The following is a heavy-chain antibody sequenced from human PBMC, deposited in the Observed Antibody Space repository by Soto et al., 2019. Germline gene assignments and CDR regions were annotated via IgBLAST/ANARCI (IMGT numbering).Heavy chain of an antibody. CDR3: AREGCSGGSSYSGYYYYGMDV. Sequence: QVQLVQSGAEVKKPGASVKVSCKASGYTFTSYAMHWVRQAPGQRLEWMGWINAGNGNTKYSQKFQGRVTITRDTSASTAYMELSSLRSEDTAVYYCAREGCSGGSSYSGYYYYGMDVWGQGTTVTVSS. CDR2: INAGNGNT. D-gene: IGHD2-15*01. J-gene: IGHJ6*02. V-gene: IGHV1-3*01. CDR1: GYTFTSYA.